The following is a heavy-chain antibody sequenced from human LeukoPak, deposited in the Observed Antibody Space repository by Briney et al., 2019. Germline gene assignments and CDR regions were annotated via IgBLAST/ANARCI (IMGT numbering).Heavy chain of an antibody. V-gene: IGHV3-21*01. J-gene: IGHJ4*01. CDR2: ISSSSYI. Sequence: GGSLRLSRAASGFTFSSYSMNWVRQAPGQGLEWVSSISSSSYIYYADSVKGRFTISRDNAKNSLYLQMNSLSAEDTAVYYCARIGRILTYDYWGQGTLVTVSS. D-gene: IGHD3-9*01. CDR3: ARIGRILTYDY. CDR1: GFTFSSYS.